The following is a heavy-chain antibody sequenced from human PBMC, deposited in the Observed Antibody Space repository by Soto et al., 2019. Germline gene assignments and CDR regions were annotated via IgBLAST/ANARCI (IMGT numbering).Heavy chain of an antibody. CDR1: GFNFNYHG. V-gene: IGHV3-33*01. Sequence: QVRLVESGGNVVQPGRSLRLSCATSGFNFNYHGMQWVRQAPGKGLEWVAHLWAGGNYAYYAYSVKGRFTISSDQSTNTLYLQMNSLGAEDTAVYYCTRDAQQLANYGMDVWGQGNTVTVPS. J-gene: IGHJ6*02. D-gene: IGHD6-13*01. CDR2: LWAGGNYA. CDR3: TRDAQQLANYGMDV.